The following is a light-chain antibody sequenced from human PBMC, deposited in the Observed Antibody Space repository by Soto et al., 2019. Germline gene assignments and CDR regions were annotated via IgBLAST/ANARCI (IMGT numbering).Light chain of an antibody. CDR1: SGSVSTSYY. CDR2: STN. Sequence: QTVVTQEPSFSVSPGGTVTLTCGLSSGSVSTSYYPSWYQQTPGQAPRTLIYSTNTRSSGVPDRFSGSILGNKAALTITGAQADDESDYYCVLYMGSGYVVFGGRTKLTVL. CDR3: VLYMGSGYVV. J-gene: IGLJ2*01. V-gene: IGLV8-61*01.